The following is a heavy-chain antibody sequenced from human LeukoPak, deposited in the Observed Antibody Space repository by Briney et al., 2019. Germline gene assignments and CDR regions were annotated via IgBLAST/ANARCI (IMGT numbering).Heavy chain of an antibody. CDR2: IYYSGST. V-gene: IGHV4-59*01. CDR3: ARGNYSSGWYGDYYYGMDV. D-gene: IGHD6-19*01. Sequence: PSETLSLTCTVSGGSISSYYWSWIRQPPGKGLEWIGYIYYSGSTNYNASLKSRVTISVDTSKNQFSLKLSSVTAADTAVYYCARGNYSSGWYGDYYYGMDVWGQGTTVTVSS. CDR1: GGSISSYY. J-gene: IGHJ6*02.